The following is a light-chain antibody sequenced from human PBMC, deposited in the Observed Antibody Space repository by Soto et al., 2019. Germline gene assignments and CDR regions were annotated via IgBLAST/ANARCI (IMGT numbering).Light chain of an antibody. CDR3: QQRSNWPRT. CDR1: QSVSSSY. CDR2: GAS. J-gene: IGKJ1*01. Sequence: EIVLTQSPGTLFLSPGERATLSCRASQSVSSSYLAWYQQKPGQAPRLLIYGASSRATGIPDRFSGSGSGTDFTLTISSLEPEDFAVYYCQQRSNWPRTFGQGTKVDIK. V-gene: IGKV3D-20*02.